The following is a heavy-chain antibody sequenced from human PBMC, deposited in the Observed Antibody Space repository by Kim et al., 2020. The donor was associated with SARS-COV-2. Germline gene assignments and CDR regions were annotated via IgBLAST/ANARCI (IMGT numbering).Heavy chain of an antibody. Sequence: ASVKVSCKASGYTFTSYGISWVRQAPGQGLEWMGWISAYNGNTNYAQKLQGRVTMTTDTSTSTAYMERRSLRSDDTAVYYCAGAQGEYDFWSGHYAFDIWGQGTMVTVSS. J-gene: IGHJ3*02. CDR2: ISAYNGNT. CDR1: GYTFTSYG. D-gene: IGHD3-3*01. V-gene: IGHV1-18*04. CDR3: AGAQGEYDFWSGHYAFDI.